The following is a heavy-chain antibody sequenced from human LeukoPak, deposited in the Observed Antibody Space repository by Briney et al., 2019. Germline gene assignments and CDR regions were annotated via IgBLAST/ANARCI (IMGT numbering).Heavy chain of an antibody. D-gene: IGHD5-12*01. J-gene: IGHJ4*02. Sequence: GASVKVSCKASGYTFTGYYMHWVRQAPGQGLEWMGRINPNSGGTNYAQKFQGRVTMTRDTSISTAYMELGRLRSDDTAVYYCARAVATIADFDYWGQGTLVTVSS. CDR1: GYTFTGYY. CDR3: ARAVATIADFDY. V-gene: IGHV1-2*06. CDR2: INPNSGGT.